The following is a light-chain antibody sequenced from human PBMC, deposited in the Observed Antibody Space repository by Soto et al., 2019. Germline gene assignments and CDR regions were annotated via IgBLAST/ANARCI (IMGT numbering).Light chain of an antibody. CDR2: EVS. CDR1: QTLVNSDGKTF. V-gene: IGKV2D-29*01. CDR3: MQAIELPLT. J-gene: IGKJ4*01. Sequence: DILMTQAPLSLSVTPGQPASITCKSSQTLVNSDGKTFLYWYVQKPGQPPQLLMDEVSNRFSGVXDMXSGGGSGTDFTLKISRVEAEDVGIYYCMQAIELPLTFGGGTKVEIK.